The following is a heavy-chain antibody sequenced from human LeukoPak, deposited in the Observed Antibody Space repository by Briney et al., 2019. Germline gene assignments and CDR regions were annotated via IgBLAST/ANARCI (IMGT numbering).Heavy chain of an antibody. V-gene: IGHV5-51*01. D-gene: IGHD2-8*01. CDR3: ARRAHLAQLGVDRFDP. CDR1: GDGFDNYW. J-gene: IGHJ5*02. Sequence: GESLKISCRVSGDGFDNYWIGWVRHMSGEGLQWVAIIHPSSSATHYSPSFQSRVSISADKAITTAYLQWNSLRTSDTAIYFCARRAHLAQLGVDRFDPWGQGTLVTVSS. CDR2: IHPSSSAT.